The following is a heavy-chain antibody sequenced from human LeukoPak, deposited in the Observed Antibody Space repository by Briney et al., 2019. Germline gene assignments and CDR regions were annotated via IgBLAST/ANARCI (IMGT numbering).Heavy chain of an antibody. CDR1: GFTFSSYS. V-gene: IGHV3-48*02. D-gene: IGHD6-19*01. J-gene: IGHJ4*02. CDR2: ISSSSSTI. Sequence: HPGGSLRLSCAASGFTFSSYSMNWVRQAPGKGLEWISYISSSSSTIYYTDSVKGRFTVSRGNARNSLYLQMNSLRDEDTALYYCARVPYSTGAFDYWGQGTLVTVSS. CDR3: ARVPYSTGAFDY.